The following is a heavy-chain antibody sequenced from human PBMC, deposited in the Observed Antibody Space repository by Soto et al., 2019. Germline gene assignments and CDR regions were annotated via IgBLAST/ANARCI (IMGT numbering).Heavy chain of an antibody. D-gene: IGHD1-26*01. Sequence: EVQLLESGGGLVQPGGSLRLSCAASGFTFSSYAMSWVRQAPGKGLEWVSTISSSGGSTYYADSVKGRFTISRDNSKNTLYLKMNSLRAEDTAVYYLAKEWWEGYGMGVWGQGSTVTVSS. J-gene: IGHJ6*02. V-gene: IGHV3-23*01. CDR3: AKEWWEGYGMGV. CDR1: GFTFSSYA. CDR2: ISSSGGST.